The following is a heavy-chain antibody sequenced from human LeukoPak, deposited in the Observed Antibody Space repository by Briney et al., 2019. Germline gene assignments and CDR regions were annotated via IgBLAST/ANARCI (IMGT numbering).Heavy chain of an antibody. J-gene: IGHJ4*02. Sequence: SETLSLTCTVAGDSFSSVTDYWAWIRQPPGKGLEWIARGDYSGGTYYNPSLESRVAISADMSKKQISLKLTSVTGADTAVYYCAREDHLTADYWGQGTLVTVSS. CDR1: GDSFSSVTDY. CDR3: AREDHLTADY. D-gene: IGHD1-14*01. V-gene: IGHV4-39*07. CDR2: GDYSGGT.